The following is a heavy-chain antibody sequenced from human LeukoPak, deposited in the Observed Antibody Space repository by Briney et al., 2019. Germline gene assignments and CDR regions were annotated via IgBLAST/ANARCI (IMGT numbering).Heavy chain of an antibody. CDR2: IWYDGSNK. J-gene: IGHJ6*02. Sequence: GRSLRLSCAASGFTFSSYGMHWVRQAPDKGLEWVAVIWYDGSNKYYADSVKGRFTISRDNSKNTLYLQMNSLRAEDTAVYYCTMVRGRRDGMDVWGQGTTVTVSS. CDR1: GFTFSSYG. CDR3: TMVRGRRDGMDV. V-gene: IGHV3-33*01. D-gene: IGHD3-10*01.